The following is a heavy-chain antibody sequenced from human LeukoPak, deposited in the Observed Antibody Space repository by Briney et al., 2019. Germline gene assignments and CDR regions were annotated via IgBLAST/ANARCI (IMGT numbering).Heavy chain of an antibody. V-gene: IGHV3-21*01. Sequence: GGSLRLSCAASGFTFSSYSMNWVRQAPGKGLEWVSSISSSSSYIYYADSVKGRFTISRDNAKNSLYLQMNSLRAEDTAVYYCARHDCSGGSCYSGYYYYYMDVWGKGTTVTISS. D-gene: IGHD2-15*01. CDR3: ARHDCSGGSCYSGYYYYYMDV. J-gene: IGHJ6*03. CDR2: ISSSSSYI. CDR1: GFTFSSYS.